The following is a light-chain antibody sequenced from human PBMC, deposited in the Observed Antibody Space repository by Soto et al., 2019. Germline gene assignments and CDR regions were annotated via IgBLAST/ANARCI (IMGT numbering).Light chain of an antibody. Sequence: EIVLTQSPATLSLSPGERATLSCRASQSVSNSLAWYQQKPGQAPRLLIYDASNRATGIPARFSGSGSGTDFTLTISSLEPEDFAVYYCQQRYNWPPITFGQGTRLDIK. CDR2: DAS. V-gene: IGKV3-11*01. CDR1: QSVSNS. J-gene: IGKJ5*01. CDR3: QQRYNWPPIT.